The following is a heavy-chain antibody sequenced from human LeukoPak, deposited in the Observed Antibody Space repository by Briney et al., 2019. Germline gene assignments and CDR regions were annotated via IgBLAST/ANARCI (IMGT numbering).Heavy chain of an antibody. Sequence: SETLSLTCTVSGGSISSYYWSWIRQPPGKGLEWSGYIYYSGSTNYNPSLKSRVTISVDTSKNQFSLKLSSVTAADTAVYYCARGLHGSGSYYDLYYYYYMDVWGKGTTVTISS. V-gene: IGHV4-59*01. CDR3: ARGLHGSGSYYDLYYYYYMDV. CDR2: IYYSGST. D-gene: IGHD3-10*01. CDR1: GGSISSYY. J-gene: IGHJ6*03.